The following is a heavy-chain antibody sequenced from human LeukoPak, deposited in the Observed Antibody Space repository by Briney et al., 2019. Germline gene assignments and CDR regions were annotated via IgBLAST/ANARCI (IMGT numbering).Heavy chain of an antibody. CDR1: GFTFSSYG. J-gene: IGHJ4*02. CDR3: ARDSDNSGYYYSTSFDY. D-gene: IGHD3-22*01. Sequence: GRSLRLSCAASGFTFSSYGMHLVRQAPGKGLEWVAVVWYDGRYKYYADSVKGRFTISRDNLKNTLYLQMNSLRAEDTAVYYCARDSDNSGYYYSTSFDYWGQGTLVTVSS. V-gene: IGHV3-33*01. CDR2: VWYDGRYK.